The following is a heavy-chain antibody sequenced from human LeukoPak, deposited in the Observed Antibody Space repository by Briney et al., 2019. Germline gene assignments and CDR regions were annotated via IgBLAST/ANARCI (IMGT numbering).Heavy chain of an antibody. J-gene: IGHJ4*02. CDR1: GYTFTVYY. CDR3: ATVLWFGELYDTEVSDY. V-gene: IGHV1-2*02. D-gene: IGHD3-10*01. Sequence: ASVTVSFTGSGYTFTVYYMHWVRQAPGQGLEWMGGVNTNSGGTNYAQQFHGSVTMTSDTSITPAYMELSRLRSDDTAVYYCATVLWFGELYDTEVSDYWGQGTLVTVSS. CDR2: VNTNSGGT.